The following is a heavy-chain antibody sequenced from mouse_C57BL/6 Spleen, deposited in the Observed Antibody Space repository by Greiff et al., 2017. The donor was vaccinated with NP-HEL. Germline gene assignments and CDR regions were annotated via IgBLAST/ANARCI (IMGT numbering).Heavy chain of an antibody. CDR3: ASTGYYYGSSSAWFAY. Sequence: VKLMESGPGLVAPSPIMSLTSPFSFFSFPLSFFSFFLHSPLKGLEWLGVIWGVGSTNYNSALKSRLSISKDNSKSQVFLKMNSLQTDDTAMYYCASTGYYYGSSSAWFAYWGQGTLVTVSA. J-gene: IGHJ3*01. D-gene: IGHD1-1*01. CDR1: FFSFPLSF. CDR2: IWGVGST. V-gene: IGHV2-6*01.